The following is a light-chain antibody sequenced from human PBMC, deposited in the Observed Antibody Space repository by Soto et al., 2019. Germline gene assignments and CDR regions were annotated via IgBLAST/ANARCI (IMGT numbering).Light chain of an antibody. CDR1: SSDVGGYNY. V-gene: IGLV2-14*01. CDR3: DSYTSGSSYV. CDR2: DVS. Sequence: QSALTQPASVSGSPGQSITISCTGTSSDVGGYNYVSWYQQHPGKAPKFMIYDVSYRPSGVSDRFSGSKSGNTASLTISGLQSEDEADYYCDSYTSGSSYVFGTGTKLTVL. J-gene: IGLJ1*01.